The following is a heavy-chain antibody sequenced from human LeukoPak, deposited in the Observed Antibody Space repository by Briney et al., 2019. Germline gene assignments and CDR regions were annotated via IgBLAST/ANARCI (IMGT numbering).Heavy chain of an antibody. CDR3: ATALYYYDSSGYYLNWFDP. Sequence: ASVKVSCKVSGYTLTELSMHWVRQAPGKGLEWMGGFDPEDGETIYAQKFQGRVTMTEDTSTDTAYMELSSLRSEDTAVYYCATALYYYDSSGYYLNWFDPWGQGTLVTASS. J-gene: IGHJ5*02. V-gene: IGHV1-24*01. CDR2: FDPEDGET. CDR1: GYTLTELS. D-gene: IGHD3-22*01.